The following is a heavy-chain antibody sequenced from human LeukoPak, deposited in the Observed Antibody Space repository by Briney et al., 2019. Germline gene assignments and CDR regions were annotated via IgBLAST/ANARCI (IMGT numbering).Heavy chain of an antibody. CDR1: GLTFSSYA. V-gene: IGHV3-23*01. Sequence: GALRLSCAASGLTFSSYAMSWVRRAPGKGLEWVSAISGSGGSTYYADSVKGRFTISRDNSKNTLYLQMNSLRAEDTAVYYCAKGSYYGSGSIGYYFDYWGQGTLVTVSS. J-gene: IGHJ4*02. D-gene: IGHD3-10*01. CDR2: ISGSGGST. CDR3: AKGSYYGSGSIGYYFDY.